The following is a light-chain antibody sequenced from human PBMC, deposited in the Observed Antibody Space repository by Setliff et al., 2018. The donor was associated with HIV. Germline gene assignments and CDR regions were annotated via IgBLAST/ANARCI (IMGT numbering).Light chain of an antibody. J-gene: IGKJ3*01. CDR1: QDIATF. CDR2: NAY. V-gene: IGKV1-9*01. Sequence: DIHLTQSPSFLSASVGESVTFTCRASQDIATFLAWYKQKPGEAPSLLISNAYLLHTGVSPRFTGSRSGTEFSLVVDNVQPEDFATYYCQQFPAYPFTLGPGTKVDIK. CDR3: QQFPAYPFT.